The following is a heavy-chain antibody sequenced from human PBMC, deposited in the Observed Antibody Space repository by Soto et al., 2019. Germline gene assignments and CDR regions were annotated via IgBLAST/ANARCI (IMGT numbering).Heavy chain of an antibody. CDR3: AKDLKWFGELDYYYYGMDV. D-gene: IGHD3-10*01. CDR1: GGSISSYY. Sequence: PETLSLTCTASGGSISSYYWSCIRQPAGKGLEWIGRIYTSGSTNYNPSLKSRVTMSVDTSKNQFSLKLSSVTAADTAVYYCAKDLKWFGELDYYYYGMDVWGQGTTVTVSS. CDR2: IYTSGST. V-gene: IGHV4-4*07. J-gene: IGHJ6*02.